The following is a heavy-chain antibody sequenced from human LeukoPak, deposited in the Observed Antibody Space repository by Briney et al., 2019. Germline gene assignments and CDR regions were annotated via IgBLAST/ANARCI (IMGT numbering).Heavy chain of an antibody. CDR2: IIPIFGTA. CDR3: ARGIVRQQLHYYYCTDG. Sequence: ASVKVSCKASGGTFSGYAISWVRQAPGQGLEWMGGIIPIFGTANYAQKLQGRVTITADKSTSTAYMELSSLRSEDTAVYYCARGIVRQQLHYYYCTDGWSKGTTVTVYS. CDR1: GGTFSGYA. J-gene: IGHJ6*04. V-gene: IGHV1-69*06. D-gene: IGHD6-13*01.